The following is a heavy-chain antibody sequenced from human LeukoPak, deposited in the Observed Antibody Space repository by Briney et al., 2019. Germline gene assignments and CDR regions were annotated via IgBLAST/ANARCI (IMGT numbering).Heavy chain of an antibody. Sequence: ASVKVSCKASGYTFTGYYMHWVRQAPGQGLEWMGWINPNSGGTNYAQKFQGRVTMTRDTSISTAYMELSRLRSDDTAVYYCASDNYYDSSGYYYPNDYWGQGTLVTVSS. CDR2: INPNSGGT. J-gene: IGHJ4*02. V-gene: IGHV1-2*02. CDR3: ASDNYYDSSGYYYPNDY. D-gene: IGHD3-22*01. CDR1: GYTFTGYY.